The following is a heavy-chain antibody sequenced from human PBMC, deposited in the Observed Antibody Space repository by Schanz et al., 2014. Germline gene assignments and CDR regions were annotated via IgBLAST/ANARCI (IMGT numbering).Heavy chain of an antibody. CDR1: GYTFTGYY. Sequence: QVHLVQSGAEVKKPGASVKVSCKASGYTFTGYYMHWVRQAPGQGLEWMGRIYPNSGGTNYAQKFQGRVTMTRDTSISTAYMELSRLRSDDTAVYYCAREGQYDPIPYGMVVWGQGTTVTVS. J-gene: IGHJ6*02. CDR2: IYPNSGGT. D-gene: IGHD2-2*01. V-gene: IGHV1-2*06. CDR3: AREGQYDPIPYGMVV.